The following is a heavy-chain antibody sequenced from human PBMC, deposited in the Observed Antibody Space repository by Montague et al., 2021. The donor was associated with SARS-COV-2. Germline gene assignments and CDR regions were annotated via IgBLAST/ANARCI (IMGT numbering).Heavy chain of an antibody. Sequence: SETLSLNCAGYGGSFSGYYWTWIRQPPGKGLEWVGEINDRGSTNYNPSFESRLTMSADTSKNQFSLMLKSVSAADTAVYYCARGQVTIFGVLIMLPAAGAVDVWGQGTTVSVSS. V-gene: IGHV4-34*01. CDR2: INDRGST. J-gene: IGHJ3*01. CDR1: GGSFSGYY. D-gene: IGHD3-3*01. CDR3: ARGQVTIFGVLIMLPAAGAVDV.